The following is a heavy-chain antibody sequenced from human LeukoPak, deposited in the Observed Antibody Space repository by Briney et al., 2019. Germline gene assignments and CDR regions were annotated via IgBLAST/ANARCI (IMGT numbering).Heavy chain of an antibody. CDR3: ARAEGYSSSWYVVLYYFDY. V-gene: IGHV4-59*01. CDR1: GGSISSYY. D-gene: IGHD6-13*01. J-gene: IGHJ4*02. Sequence: PSETLSLTCTVSGGSISSYYWSWIRQPPGKGLEWIGYIYYSGSTNYNPSLKSRVTISVDTSKNQFSLKLSSVTAADTAVYYCARAEGYSSSWYVVLYYFDYWGQGTLVTVSS. CDR2: IYYSGST.